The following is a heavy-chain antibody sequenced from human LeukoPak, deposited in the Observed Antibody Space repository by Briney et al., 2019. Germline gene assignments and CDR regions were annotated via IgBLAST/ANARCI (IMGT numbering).Heavy chain of an antibody. J-gene: IGHJ4*02. CDR1: GGSISSGSYY. CDR2: IYTSGST. V-gene: IGHV4-61*02. CDR3: ARSITMVRGVILPDY. Sequence: PSETLSLTCTVSGGSISSGSYYWSWIRQPAGKGLEWIGRIYTSGSTNYNPSLKSRVTISVDTSKNQFSLKLSSVTAADTAVYYCARSITMVRGVILPDYWGQGTLVTVSS. D-gene: IGHD3-10*01.